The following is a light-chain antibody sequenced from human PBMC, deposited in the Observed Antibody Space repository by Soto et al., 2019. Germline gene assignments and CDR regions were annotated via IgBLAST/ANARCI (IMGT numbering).Light chain of an antibody. J-gene: IGKJ1*01. Sequence: DIQMTQSPSALSASVGDRVAITCRASQSISNYLNWYQQKPGKAPELLIYAASSLQSGVPSRFSGSGSGTDFTLTISSLQPDDFATYYCQQYNSYSRTFGQGTKVDI. V-gene: IGKV1-39*01. CDR2: AAS. CDR3: QQYNSYSRT. CDR1: QSISNY.